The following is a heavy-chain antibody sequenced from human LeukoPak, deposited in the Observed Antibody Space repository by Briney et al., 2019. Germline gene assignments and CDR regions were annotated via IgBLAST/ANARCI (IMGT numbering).Heavy chain of an antibody. CDR2: IYHSGST. Sequence: SETLSLTCTVSGGSISSYYWSWIRQPPGKGLEWIGSIYHSGSTYYNPSLKSRVTISVDTSKNQFSLKLSSVTAADTAVYYCARVDSSGFNWFDPWGQGTLVTVSS. J-gene: IGHJ5*02. CDR3: ARVDSSGFNWFDP. CDR1: GGSISSYY. D-gene: IGHD3-22*01. V-gene: IGHV4-38-2*02.